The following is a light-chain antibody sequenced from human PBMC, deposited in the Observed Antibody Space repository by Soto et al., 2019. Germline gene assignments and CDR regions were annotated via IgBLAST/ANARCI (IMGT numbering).Light chain of an antibody. CDR3: SSFAGSYSPYV. J-gene: IGLJ1*01. CDR2: QVN. CDR1: SSDIGVYDF. Sequence: QSALTQPPSASGSPGQSVTISCTGTSSDIGVYDFVSWYQQHPGKAPKVIIYQVNKRPSGVPDRFSGSKSGNTASLTVSGLRPEDEADYFCSSFAGSYSPYVFGNGTKVTVL. V-gene: IGLV2-8*01.